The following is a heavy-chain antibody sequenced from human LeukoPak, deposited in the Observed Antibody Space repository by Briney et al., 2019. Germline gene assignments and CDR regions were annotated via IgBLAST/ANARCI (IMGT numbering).Heavy chain of an antibody. CDR3: ARAPTTGHNRAFDY. CDR1: GGSISSGSYY. V-gene: IGHV4-61*02. J-gene: IGHJ4*02. D-gene: IGHD4-17*01. Sequence: SETLSLTCTVSGGSISSGSYYWSWIRQPAGKGLEWIGRIYTSGSTNYNPSLKSRVTISVDTSKNQFSLKLSSVTAADTAVYYCARAPTTGHNRAFDYWGQGTLVTVSS. CDR2: IYTSGST.